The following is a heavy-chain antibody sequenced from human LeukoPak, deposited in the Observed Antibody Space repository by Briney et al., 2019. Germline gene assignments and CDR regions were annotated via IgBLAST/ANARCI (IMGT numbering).Heavy chain of an antibody. CDR2: IIPILGIA. V-gene: IGHV1-69*02. Sequence: ASVKVSCKASGYTFTSYYMHWVRQAPGQGLEWMGRIIPILGIANYAQKFQGRVTITADKSTSTAYMELSSLRSEDTAVYYCASVVVPAATDAFDIWGQGTMVTVSS. J-gene: IGHJ3*02. CDR1: GYTFTSYY. CDR3: ASVVVPAATDAFDI. D-gene: IGHD2-2*01.